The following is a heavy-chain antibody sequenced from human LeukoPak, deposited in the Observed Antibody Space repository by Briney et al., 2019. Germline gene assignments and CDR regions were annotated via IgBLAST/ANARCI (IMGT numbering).Heavy chain of an antibody. Sequence: SETLSLTCTVSGGSISSRSYYWGWIRQPPGKGLEWIGKISDSGSTYYSPSLKSRVTISVDTSKNQFSLKLSSVTAADTAVYYCAREFSYNWFDPWGQGTLVTVSS. D-gene: IGHD2-2*01. V-gene: IGHV4-39*07. J-gene: IGHJ5*02. CDR1: GGSISSRSYY. CDR2: ISDSGST. CDR3: AREFSYNWFDP.